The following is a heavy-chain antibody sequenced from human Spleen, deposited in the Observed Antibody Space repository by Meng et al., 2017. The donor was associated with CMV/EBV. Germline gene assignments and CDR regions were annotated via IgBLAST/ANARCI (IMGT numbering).Heavy chain of an antibody. D-gene: IGHD6-19*01. CDR2: IYYRYTS. J-gene: IGHJ4*02. Sequence: TCNVYVGSICMSEYALSWKRQPPGKGLEWVGYIYYRYTSYYTQSFKSRVTIYVDTIKNHFYLKLIYVNAADTDVYYCSRSSSGWYTTNFDYWGQGTLVTVSS. CDR3: SRSSSGWYTTNFDY. CDR1: VGSICMSEYA. V-gene: IGHV4-30-4*08.